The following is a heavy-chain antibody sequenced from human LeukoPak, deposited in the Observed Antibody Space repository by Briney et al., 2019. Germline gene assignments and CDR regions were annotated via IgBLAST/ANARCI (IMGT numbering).Heavy chain of an antibody. D-gene: IGHD3-3*01. Sequence: PGGSLRLSCAASGFTFTSYDMHWVRQAPGKGLEWVSYISSGSSARYYADSVKGRFTISRDDARNSLYLQMNSLRAEDTAVYYCARMSGSRLPGYWGQGTLVTVSS. CDR3: ARMSGSRLPGY. V-gene: IGHV3-48*01. J-gene: IGHJ4*02. CDR2: ISSGSSAR. CDR1: GFTFTSYD.